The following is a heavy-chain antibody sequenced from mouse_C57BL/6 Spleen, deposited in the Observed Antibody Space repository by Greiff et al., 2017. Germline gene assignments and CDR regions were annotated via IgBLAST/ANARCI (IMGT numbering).Heavy chain of an antibody. CDR1: GYTFTSYG. Sequence: VMLVESGAELARPGASVKLSCKASGYTFTSYGISWVKQRTGQGLEWIGEIYPRSGNTYYNEKFKGKATLTADKSSSTAYMELRSLTSEDSAVYFCARHPDYYGSGYWIAYWGQGTLVTVSA. CDR3: ARHPDYYGSGYWIAY. J-gene: IGHJ3*01. D-gene: IGHD1-1*01. CDR2: IYPRSGNT. V-gene: IGHV1-81*01.